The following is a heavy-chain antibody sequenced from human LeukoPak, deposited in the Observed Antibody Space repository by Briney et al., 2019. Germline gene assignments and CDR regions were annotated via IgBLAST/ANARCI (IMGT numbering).Heavy chain of an antibody. J-gene: IGHJ6*03. CDR3: ARDPYSGAYGDTYYYMDV. CDR1: GFTFSSYS. Sequence: GGSLRLSCAASGFTFSSYSMNWVRQAPGKGLEWVSYISSSSSTIYYADSVKGRFTISRDNAKNSLYLQMNSLTAEDTAVYYCARDPYSGAYGDTYYYMDVWGKGTTVTISS. D-gene: IGHD1-26*01. V-gene: IGHV3-48*01. CDR2: ISSSSSTI.